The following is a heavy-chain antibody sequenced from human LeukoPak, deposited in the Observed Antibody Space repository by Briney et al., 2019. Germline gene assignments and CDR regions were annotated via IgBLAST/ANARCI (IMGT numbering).Heavy chain of an antibody. CDR3: ARSYSGSYSDY. CDR2: INQDGSDH. CDR1: GFTFSSYW. V-gene: IGHV3-7*05. J-gene: IGHJ4*02. Sequence: GGSLRLSCAVSGFTFSSYWINWVRQAPGKGPEWVASINQDGSDHYYVDSVKGRFSISRDNAKNSLYLQMNSLRAEDTAVFYCARSYSGSYSDYWGQGTLVTVSS. D-gene: IGHD1-26*01.